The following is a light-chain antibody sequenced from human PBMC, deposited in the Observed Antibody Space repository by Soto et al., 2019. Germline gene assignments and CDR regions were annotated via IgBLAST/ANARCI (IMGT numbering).Light chain of an antibody. J-gene: IGLJ3*02. Sequence: QSVLTQPPSVSGAPGQRVTISCTGSSSNIGAGSDVHWYQQLPGTAPKLLIYGNSNRPSGVPDRFSGSKSRTSASLAITGLQAEDEADYYCQSYDSSQSGNWVFGGGTKVTVL. CDR3: QSYDSSQSGNWV. V-gene: IGLV1-40*01. CDR2: GNS. CDR1: SSNIGAGSD.